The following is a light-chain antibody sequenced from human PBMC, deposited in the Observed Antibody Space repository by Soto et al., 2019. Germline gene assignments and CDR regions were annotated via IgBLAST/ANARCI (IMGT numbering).Light chain of an antibody. CDR1: QTVSRN. V-gene: IGKV3-15*01. Sequence: VMTQSPATLSVSPGERATLSCRASQTVSRNLAWYQQRPGQAPRLLIYDISNRAAGVPARFSGSGSETEFTLTIRSLQSEDFAVYYCQQRSNWPPITFGQRTRLEIK. J-gene: IGKJ5*01. CDR3: QQRSNWPPIT. CDR2: DIS.